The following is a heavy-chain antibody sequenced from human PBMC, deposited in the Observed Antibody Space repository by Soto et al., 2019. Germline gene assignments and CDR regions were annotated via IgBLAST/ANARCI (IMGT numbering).Heavy chain of an antibody. V-gene: IGHV3-23*01. CDR2: ISGSGGST. Sequence: GSLRLSCAASGFTFSSYAMGWVRQAPGKGLEWVSAISGSGGSTYFADSVKGRFTISRDNSKDTLYLQMNSLRAEDTALYYCAKDLQSGATSLDFDNWGQGTLVTVSS. J-gene: IGHJ4*02. D-gene: IGHD1-26*01. CDR1: GFTFSSYA. CDR3: AKDLQSGATSLDFDN.